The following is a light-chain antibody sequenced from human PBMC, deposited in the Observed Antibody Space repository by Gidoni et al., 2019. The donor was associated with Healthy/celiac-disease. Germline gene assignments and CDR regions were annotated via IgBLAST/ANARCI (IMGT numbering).Light chain of an antibody. CDR1: QDISNY. J-gene: IGKJ5*01. V-gene: IGKV1-33*01. CDR2: DAS. CDR3: QQYDNLLST. Sequence: QMTPSPSSLSASVGDRVTITCQASQDISNYLNWYQQKPGKAPKLLIYDASNLETGVPSRFSGSGSGTDFTFTISSLQPEDIATYYCQQYDNLLSTFXXXTRLEIK.